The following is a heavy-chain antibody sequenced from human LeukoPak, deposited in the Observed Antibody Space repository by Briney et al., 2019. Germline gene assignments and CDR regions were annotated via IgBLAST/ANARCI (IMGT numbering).Heavy chain of an antibody. CDR2: IYHSGST. J-gene: IGHJ4*02. CDR1: GGSISSGGYY. CDR3: ARARVGFWSGPPLD. D-gene: IGHD3-3*01. Sequence: PSETLSLTCTVSGGSISSGGYYWSWIRQPPGKGLEWIGYIYHSGSTYYNPSLKSRVTISVDRSKNQFSLKLSSVTAADTAVYYCARARVGFWSGPPLDWGQGTLVTVSS. V-gene: IGHV4-30-2*01.